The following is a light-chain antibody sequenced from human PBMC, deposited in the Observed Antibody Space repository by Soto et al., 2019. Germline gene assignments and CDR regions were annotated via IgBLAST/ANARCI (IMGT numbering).Light chain of an antibody. Sequence: EIVLTQSPGTLSLSPGERATLSCRASQSVSSNYLAWYQQKSGQAPRLLIYGASSRATGIPDRFSGSGSGADFTRTISKLEPEDFAVYYCQQYGNSPYAFGQGTELEI. CDR1: QSVSSNY. CDR3: QQYGNSPYA. J-gene: IGKJ2*01. V-gene: IGKV3-20*01. CDR2: GAS.